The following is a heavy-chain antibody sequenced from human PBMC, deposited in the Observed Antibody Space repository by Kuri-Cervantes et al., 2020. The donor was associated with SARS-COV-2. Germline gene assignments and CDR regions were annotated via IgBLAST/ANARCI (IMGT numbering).Heavy chain of an antibody. CDR2: IYTSGST. Sequence: GSLRLSCTVSGGSISSYYWSWIRQPAGKGLEWIGRIYTSGSTNYNPSLKSRVTMSVDTSKNQFSLKLSSVTAADTAVYYCARDTYYDIFTGYFPLGFDPWGQGTLVTVSS. J-gene: IGHJ5*02. D-gene: IGHD3-9*01. CDR3: ARDTYYDIFTGYFPLGFDP. CDR1: GGSISSYY. V-gene: IGHV4-4*07.